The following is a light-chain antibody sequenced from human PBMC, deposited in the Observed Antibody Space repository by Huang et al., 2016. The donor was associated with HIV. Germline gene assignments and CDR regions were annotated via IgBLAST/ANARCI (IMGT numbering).Light chain of an antibody. J-gene: IGKJ2*01. CDR1: QSVSSSY. V-gene: IGKV3-20*01. CDR2: GAS. Sequence: EIVLTQFPGTLSLSPGERATVSCGASQSVSSSYLAWYPQKPGQAPTLLIYGASNRATDSPDRFSGSGSGTDFTLTISRLEPEDFAVYYCQQYGSSPYTFGQGTKLEIK. CDR3: QQYGSSPYT.